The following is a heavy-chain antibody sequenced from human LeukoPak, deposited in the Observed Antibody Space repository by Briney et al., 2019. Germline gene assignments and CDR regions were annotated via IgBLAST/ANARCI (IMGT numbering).Heavy chain of an antibody. Sequence: PGGSLRLSCAASGFMFSNFEMIWVRQAPGKGLEWLSYIDKTGTTVYYADSVKGRFTLSRGNAEKSLHLQMNSLRAEDTAVYYCVRGRDYFGSSGYLLYFDYWGQGALVTVSA. J-gene: IGHJ4*02. CDR1: GFMFSNFE. CDR2: IDKTGTTV. V-gene: IGHV3-48*03. CDR3: VRGRDYFGSSGYLLYFDY. D-gene: IGHD3-22*01.